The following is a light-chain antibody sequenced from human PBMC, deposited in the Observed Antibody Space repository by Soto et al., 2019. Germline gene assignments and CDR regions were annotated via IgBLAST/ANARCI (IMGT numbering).Light chain of an antibody. J-gene: IGKJ1*01. CDR3: QQYAGSPRT. CDR1: QSVSSSH. Sequence: EIVLTQSPGTLSLSPGERATLSCRASQSVSSSHLAWYQQKPGQAPRLLIYGASTRATGIPARFTGSGSGTDFTLTINRVEPEDFAVYFCQQYAGSPRTFGQGTKVDIK. V-gene: IGKV3-20*01. CDR2: GAS.